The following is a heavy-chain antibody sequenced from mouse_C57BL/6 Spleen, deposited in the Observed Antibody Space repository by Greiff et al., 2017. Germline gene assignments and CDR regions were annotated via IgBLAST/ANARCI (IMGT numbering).Heavy chain of an antibody. V-gene: IGHV5-4*01. CDR2: ISDGGSYT. J-gene: IGHJ1*01. CDR1: GFTFSSYA. Sequence: EVQVVESGGGLVKPGGSLKLSCAASGFTFSSYAMSWVRQTPEKRLEWVATISDGGSYTYYPDNVKGRFTISRDNAKNNLYLQMSHLKSEDTAMYYCAREEYRNCFAYWGQGTTVTVSS. D-gene: IGHD2-5*01. CDR3: AREEYRNCFAY.